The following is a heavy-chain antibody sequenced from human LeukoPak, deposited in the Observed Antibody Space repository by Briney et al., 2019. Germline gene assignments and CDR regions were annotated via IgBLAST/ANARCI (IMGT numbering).Heavy chain of an antibody. J-gene: IGHJ4*02. V-gene: IGHV3-23*01. CDR3: AKDLGYCSGGSCYNVDY. D-gene: IGHD2-15*01. CDR1: GFAFSTYA. Sequence: GGSLRLSCAASGFAFSTYAMTWVRQAPEKGLQWDSTISTSGRATYYADSVEGRFTISRDNSKNTLYLQMNSLRAEDTAVYYCAKDLGYCSGGSCYNVDYWGQGTLVTVSS. CDR2: ISTSGRAT.